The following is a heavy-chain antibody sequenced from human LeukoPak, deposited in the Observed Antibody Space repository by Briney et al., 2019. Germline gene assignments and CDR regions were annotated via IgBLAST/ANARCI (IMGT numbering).Heavy chain of an antibody. J-gene: IGHJ4*02. V-gene: IGHV3-21*01. CDR3: ARDRENYGSESYSH. Sequence: PGGSLRLSCAASGFTFSSYSMNWVRQAPGKGLEWVSSISSSSSYIYYADSVKGRFTISRDNAKNSLYLQMNSLRAEDTAVYYCARDRENYGSESYSHWGQGTLVTVSS. CDR2: ISSSSSYI. D-gene: IGHD3-10*01. CDR1: GFTFSSYS.